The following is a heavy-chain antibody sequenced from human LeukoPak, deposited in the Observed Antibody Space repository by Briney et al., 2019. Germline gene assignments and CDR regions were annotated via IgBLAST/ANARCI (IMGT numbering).Heavy chain of an antibody. CDR3: ARGGSSSWPNYYYYHYMDV. CDR2: INHSGST. Sequence: TSETLSLTCAVYGGSFSGYYWSWIRQPPGKGLEWIGEINHSGSTNYDPSLKSRVTISVDTSKNQFSLKLSSVTAADTAVYYCARGGSSSWPNYYYYHYMDVWGKGTTVTVSS. CDR1: GGSFSGYY. J-gene: IGHJ6*03. D-gene: IGHD6-13*01. V-gene: IGHV4-34*01.